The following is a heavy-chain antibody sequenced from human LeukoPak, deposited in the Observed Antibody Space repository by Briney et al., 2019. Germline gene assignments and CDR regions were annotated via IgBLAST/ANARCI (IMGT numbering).Heavy chain of an antibody. CDR2: ISGSGGST. V-gene: IGHV3-23*01. D-gene: IGHD1-26*01. J-gene: IGHJ4*02. CDR1: GFTFSSYA. CDR3: AKNDLSGSSPHSDY. Sequence: KTGGSLRLSCAASGFTFSSYAMSWVRQAPGKGLEWVSAISGSGGSTYYADSVKGRFTISRDNSKNTLYLQMNSLRAEDTAVYYCAKNDLSGSSPHSDYWGQGTLVTVSS.